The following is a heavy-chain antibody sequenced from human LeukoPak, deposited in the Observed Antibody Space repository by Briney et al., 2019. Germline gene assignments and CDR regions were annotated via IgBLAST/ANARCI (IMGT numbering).Heavy chain of an antibody. Sequence: TGGSLRLSCAASGFTVSSNYLSWVRQAPGKGLEWVSVIYSGGSTYYADSVKGRFTISRVSSKNTVYLQMNSLRAEDTAVYYCARGKQYSSGWGLMDYWGQGTLVTVSS. CDR1: GFTVSSNY. V-gene: IGHV3-66*01. J-gene: IGHJ4*02. CDR2: IYSGGST. CDR3: ARGKQYSSGWGLMDY. D-gene: IGHD6-19*01.